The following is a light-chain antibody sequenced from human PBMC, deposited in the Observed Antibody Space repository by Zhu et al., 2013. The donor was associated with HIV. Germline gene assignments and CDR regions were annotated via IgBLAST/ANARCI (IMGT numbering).Light chain of an antibody. CDR1: NSDIGSYNY. CDR3: SSYVARGVV. J-gene: IGLJ2*01. Sequence: QSALTQPPSASGSPGQSVTISCIGTNSDIGSYNYVSWYQQYPGKAPKLIIYEVRKRPSGVPDRFSGSKSGNTASLTVSGLQADDEATYFCSSYVARGVVFGGGTKLTVL. CDR2: EVR. V-gene: IGLV2-8*01.